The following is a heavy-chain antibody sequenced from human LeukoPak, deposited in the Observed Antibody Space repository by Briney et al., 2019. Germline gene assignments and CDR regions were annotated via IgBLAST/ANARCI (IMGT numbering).Heavy chain of an antibody. CDR2: IYGGGST. D-gene: IGHD4-17*01. CDR3: ARVPYGDSQGY. V-gene: IGHV3-53*01. Sequence: GGSLRLSCAASGFTVSKNYMSWVRQAPGKGLEWVSVIYGGGSTYNADSVKGRFTISRDNSKNTLYLQMNSLRAEDTAVYYCARVPYGDSQGYWGQGTLVTVSS. CDR1: GFTVSKNY. J-gene: IGHJ4*02.